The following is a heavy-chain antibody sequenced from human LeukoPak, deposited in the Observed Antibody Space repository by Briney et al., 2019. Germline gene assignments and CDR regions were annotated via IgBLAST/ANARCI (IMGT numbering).Heavy chain of an antibody. Sequence: GGSLRLSCAASGFTVSSNYMSWVRQAPGKGLEWVSVIYSGGSTYYADSVKGRFTISRDNSKNTLYLQMNSLRAEDTAVYYCAKDRSITIFGVAPHGWFDPWGQGTLVTVSS. CDR3: AKDRSITIFGVAPHGWFDP. CDR1: GFTVSSNY. V-gene: IGHV3-53*01. J-gene: IGHJ5*02. CDR2: IYSGGST. D-gene: IGHD3-3*01.